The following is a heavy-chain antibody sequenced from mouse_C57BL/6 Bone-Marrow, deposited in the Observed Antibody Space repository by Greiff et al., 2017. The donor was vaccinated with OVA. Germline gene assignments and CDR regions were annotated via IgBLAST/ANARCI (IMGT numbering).Heavy chain of an antibody. J-gene: IGHJ1*03. CDR3: ARQGGKRWYFDV. CDR2: INPYNGDT. V-gene: IGHV1-20*01. CDR1: GYTFTSYF. Sequence: VQLQQPGAELVMPGASVKLSCKASGYTFTSYFMNWVMQSHGKSLEWIGRINPYNGDTFYNQKFKGKATLTVDKSSSTAHMELRSLTSEDSAVYYCARQGGKRWYFDVWGTGTTVTVSS. D-gene: IGHD2-1*01.